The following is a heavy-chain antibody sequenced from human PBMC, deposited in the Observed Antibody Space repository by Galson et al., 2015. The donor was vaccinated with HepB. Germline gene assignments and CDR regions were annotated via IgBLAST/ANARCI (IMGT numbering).Heavy chain of an antibody. D-gene: IGHD3-16*01. V-gene: IGHV3-64D*06. CDR3: LPQVQYGGWFDP. Sequence: SLRLSCAASGVNDGRHAMHWVRQAPGKGLEYVSACSHDEGKTYYADSVKGRFTISRDNSKDTLYLQMTSLRDQDTAIYHCLPQVQYGGWFDPWGQGTLVTVSS. J-gene: IGHJ5*02. CDR1: GVNDGRHA. CDR2: CSHDEGKT.